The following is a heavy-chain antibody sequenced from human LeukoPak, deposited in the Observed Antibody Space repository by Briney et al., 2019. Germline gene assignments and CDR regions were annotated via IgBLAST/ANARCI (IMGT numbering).Heavy chain of an antibody. CDR2: MNPNSGNT. J-gene: IGHJ3*02. D-gene: IGHD1-26*01. CDR3: ARGSGGIVGATPDAFDI. Sequence: EASVKVSCKASGYTFSDYDINWVRQATGQGLEWLGWMNPNSGNTGYAQRFQGRVTITRDTSISTAYMELSSLRSEDTAVYYCARGSGGIVGATPDAFDIWGQGTMVTVSS. CDR1: GYTFSDYD. V-gene: IGHV1-8*03.